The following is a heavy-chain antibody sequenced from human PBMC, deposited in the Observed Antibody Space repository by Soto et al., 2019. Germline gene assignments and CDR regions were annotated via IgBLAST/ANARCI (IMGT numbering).Heavy chain of an antibody. Sequence: SVKVSCKASGGTFSSYAISWVRQAPGQGLEWMGGIIPIFGTANYAQKFQGRVTITADKSTSTAYMELSSLRSEDTAVYYCASRGYSYGYGYYYYGMDVWGQGTTVTVSS. CDR2: IIPIFGTA. J-gene: IGHJ6*02. CDR3: ASRGYSYGYGYYYYGMDV. D-gene: IGHD5-18*01. V-gene: IGHV1-69*06. CDR1: GGTFSSYA.